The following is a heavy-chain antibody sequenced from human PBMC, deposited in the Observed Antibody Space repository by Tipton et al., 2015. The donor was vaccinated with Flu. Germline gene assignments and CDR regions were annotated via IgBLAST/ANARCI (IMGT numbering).Heavy chain of an antibody. Sequence: SLRLSCAASGFTFSSYSMNWVRQAPGKGLEWVSYISSSGSTIYYADSVKGRFTISRDNAKNSLYLQMNSLRAEDTAVYYCARDARLRSDYWGQGTLVTVSS. J-gene: IGHJ4*02. CDR2: ISSSGSTI. D-gene: IGHD6-25*01. CDR1: GFTFSSYS. V-gene: IGHV3-48*04. CDR3: ARDARLRSDY.